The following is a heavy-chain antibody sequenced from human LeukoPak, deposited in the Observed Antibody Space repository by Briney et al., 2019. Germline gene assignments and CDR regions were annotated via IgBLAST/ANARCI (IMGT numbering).Heavy chain of an antibody. CDR2: LDSDASTT. J-gene: IGHJ6*02. Sequence: GGSLRLSCAASGFTLSGNWMHWVRQAPGKGLVWVSRLDSDASTTNYADSVKGRFTISSDNAKNTLYLQMNSLTAEDTAVYYCARVPGYSGYFYGMDVWGQGTTVTVSS. CDR1: GFTLSGNW. D-gene: IGHD5-12*01. V-gene: IGHV3-74*01. CDR3: ARVPGYSGYFYGMDV.